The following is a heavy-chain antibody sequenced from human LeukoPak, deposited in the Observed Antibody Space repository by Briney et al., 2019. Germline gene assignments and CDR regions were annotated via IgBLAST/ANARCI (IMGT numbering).Heavy chain of an antibody. CDR1: GGSISSSSYY. V-gene: IGHV4-39*01. J-gene: IGHJ4*02. Sequence: SETLSLTCTVSGGSISSSSYYWGWIRQPPGTGLEWIGSFYYSGSTYYNPSLKSRVTISVDTSKNQFSLKLSSVTAADTAVYYCTRQGSLGTSGYDYWGQGTLVTVSS. D-gene: IGHD1-7*01. CDR2: FYYSGST. CDR3: TRQGSLGTSGYDY.